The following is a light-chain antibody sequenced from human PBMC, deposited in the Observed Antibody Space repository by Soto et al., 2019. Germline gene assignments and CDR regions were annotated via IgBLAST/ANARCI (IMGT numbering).Light chain of an antibody. Sequence: QSALTQPASVSGSPGQSITISCTGTSSDVGGYNYVSWYQQHPGKVPKLMIYEVSNRPSGVSNRFSGSKSGNTASLTISGLQAEDEADYYCSSYTSSSTVAFGGGTELTVL. CDR3: SSYTSSSTVA. J-gene: IGLJ2*01. V-gene: IGLV2-14*01. CDR1: SSDVGGYNY. CDR2: EVS.